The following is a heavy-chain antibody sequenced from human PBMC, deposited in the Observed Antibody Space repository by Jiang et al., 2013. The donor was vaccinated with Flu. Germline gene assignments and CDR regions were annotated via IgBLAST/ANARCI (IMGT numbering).Heavy chain of an antibody. CDR3: ARQPQYYDFWSGYSDYWYFDL. CDR2: IYYSGST. Sequence: PGLVKPSETLSLTCTVSGGSISSYYWSWIRQPPGKGLEWIGYIYYSGSTNYNPSLKSRVTISVDTSKNQFSLKLSSVTAADTAVYYCARQPQYYDFWSGYSDYWYFDLWGRGTLVTVSS. J-gene: IGHJ2*01. D-gene: IGHD3-3*01. V-gene: IGHV4-59*08. CDR1: GGSISSYY.